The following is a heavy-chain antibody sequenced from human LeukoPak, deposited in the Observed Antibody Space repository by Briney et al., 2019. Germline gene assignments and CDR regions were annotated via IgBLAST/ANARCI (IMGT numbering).Heavy chain of an antibody. V-gene: IGHV3-48*03. Sequence: PGGSLRLSCVGSGFTFSPYEMTWVRQAPGKGLEWGSDISSSGGTIYYADSVKGRFTISRDNAKNSLYLQMNSLRAEDTAVYYCAREGAVNYYDLDYFDYWGQGTLITVSS. J-gene: IGHJ4*02. D-gene: IGHD3-22*01. CDR3: AREGAVNYYDLDYFDY. CDR1: GFTFSPYE. CDR2: ISSSGGTI.